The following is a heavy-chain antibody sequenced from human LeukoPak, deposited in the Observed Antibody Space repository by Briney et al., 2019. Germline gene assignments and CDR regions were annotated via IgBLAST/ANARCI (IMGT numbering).Heavy chain of an antibody. CDR3: ARLNSGSSVGLTFDY. J-gene: IGHJ4*02. CDR2: IYYSGST. Sequence: PSQTLSLTCTVSGGPMSSGGYYWSWIRQHPGKGLEWIGYIYYSGSTYYNPSLKSRVTISVDTSKNHFSLKLSSVTAADTAVYYCARLNSGSSVGLTFDYWGQGTLVTVSS. V-gene: IGHV4-31*03. D-gene: IGHD1-26*01. CDR1: GGPMSSGGYY.